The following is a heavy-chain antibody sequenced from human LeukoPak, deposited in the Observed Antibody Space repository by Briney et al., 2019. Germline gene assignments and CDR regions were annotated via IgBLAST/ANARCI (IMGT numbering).Heavy chain of an antibody. D-gene: IGHD2-2*02. V-gene: IGHV3-15*01. CDR1: GFNFRSAW. J-gene: IGHJ4*02. CDR2: IKSKANGGAT. CDR3: TNYTA. Sequence: GGSLRLSYAASGFNFRSAWMTWVRQAPGKGLEWVGRIKSKANGGATDYAAPVQGRFTISRDDSKNTLYLQMNSLKIEDTAVYYCTNYTAWGQGTLVTVSS.